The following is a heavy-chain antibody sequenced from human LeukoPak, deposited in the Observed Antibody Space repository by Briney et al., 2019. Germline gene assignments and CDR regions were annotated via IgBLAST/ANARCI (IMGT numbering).Heavy chain of an antibody. Sequence: PSETLSLTCTVSGYSISSGYYWGWIRQPPGKGLEYLGSIYHNGRTDYNPSLKSRVTISEDMSKNQFSLKLSSVTAADTAVYYCARGFQGSNFDYWGQGTLVTVSS. D-gene: IGHD3-10*01. CDR1: GYSISSGYY. J-gene: IGHJ4*02. CDR3: ARGFQGSNFDY. CDR2: IYHNGRT. V-gene: IGHV4-38-2*02.